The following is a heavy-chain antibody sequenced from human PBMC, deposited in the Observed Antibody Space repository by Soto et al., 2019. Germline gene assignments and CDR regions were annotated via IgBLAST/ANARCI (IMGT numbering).Heavy chain of an antibody. V-gene: IGHV3-48*02. CDR1: GFTFSSYS. Sequence: PGGSLRLSCAASGFTFSSYSMNWVRQAPGKGLEWISYISTTSSSIYYADSVKGRFTISRDNAKNSLFLQRNSLRDEDTAVYDGARKGVAFDYWGQGALVTVSS. J-gene: IGHJ4*02. D-gene: IGHD3-3*01. CDR3: ARKGVAFDY. CDR2: ISTTSSSI.